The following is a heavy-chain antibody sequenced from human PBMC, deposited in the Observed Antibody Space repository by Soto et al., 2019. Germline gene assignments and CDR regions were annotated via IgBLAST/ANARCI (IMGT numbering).Heavy chain of an antibody. D-gene: IGHD2-15*01. CDR3: ATTTVVAAAGFDP. V-gene: IGHV3-30*03. CDR1: GFNFSNYG. Sequence: GGSLRLSCGASGFNFSNYGMHWVRQPPGKGLEWVAIIANNRNKKFYIESVKGRFSVSRDNSENTLLLQMNSLRPEDTGVYYCATTTVVAAAGFDPWGHGTRVTVSS. CDR2: IANNRNKK. J-gene: IGHJ5*02.